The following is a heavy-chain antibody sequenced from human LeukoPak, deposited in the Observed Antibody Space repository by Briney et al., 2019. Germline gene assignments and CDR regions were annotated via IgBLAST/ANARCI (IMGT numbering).Heavy chain of an antibody. D-gene: IGHD2-15*01. CDR1: GGSISSSNYY. Sequence: SETLSLTCTVSGGSISSSNYYWGWIRQPPGKGLEWIGNIYYSGSTYYNPSLKSRVTMSVDTSKNQFSLKLSSVTAADTAVYYCARVTGRWPRQYYFDYWGQGTLVTVSS. CDR3: ARVTGRWPRQYYFDY. V-gene: IGHV4-39*07. J-gene: IGHJ4*02. CDR2: IYYSGST.